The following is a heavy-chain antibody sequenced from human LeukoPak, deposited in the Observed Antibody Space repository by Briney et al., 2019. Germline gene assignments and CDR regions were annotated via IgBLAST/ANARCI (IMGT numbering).Heavy chain of an antibody. Sequence: GGSLRLSCAASGFTFSSYGMHWVRQAPGKGLEWVSYISSSGSTIYYADSVKGRFTISRDNAKNSPYLQMNSLRAEDTAVYYCARSYGSGSYYSGLDYWGQGTLVTVSS. CDR1: GFTFSSYG. J-gene: IGHJ4*02. V-gene: IGHV3-48*04. CDR2: ISSSGSTI. CDR3: ARSYGSGSYYSGLDY. D-gene: IGHD3-10*01.